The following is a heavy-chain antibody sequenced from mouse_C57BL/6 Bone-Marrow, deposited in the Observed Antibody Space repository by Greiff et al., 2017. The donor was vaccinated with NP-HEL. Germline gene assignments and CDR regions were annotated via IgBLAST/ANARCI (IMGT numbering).Heavy chain of an antibody. CDR1: GYSFTGYY. D-gene: IGHD2-2*01. V-gene: IGHV1-31*01. CDR3: SRAGAMVTTGYFDD. CDR2: IYPYNGVS. J-gene: IGHJ1*03. Sequence: EVQLQQSGPELVKPGASVKISCKASGYSFTGYYMHWVKQSHGNILDWIGYIYPYNGVSSYNQKFKGKATLTVDKSSSTAYMQLRSLTSEDSAVYYCSRAGAMVTTGYFDDWGTGTTVTVSS.